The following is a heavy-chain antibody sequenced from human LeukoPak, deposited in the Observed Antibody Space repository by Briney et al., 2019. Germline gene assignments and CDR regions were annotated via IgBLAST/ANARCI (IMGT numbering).Heavy chain of an antibody. D-gene: IGHD3-22*01. Sequence: GGSLRLSCAASGFTLSSYSMKWVRQAPGKGLEWVSFISSSSSYIYYADSVKGRFTISRDNAKNSLYLQMNSLRAEDTAVYYCARALASSGYYYDAFDIWGQGTMVTVSS. CDR1: GFTLSSYS. CDR2: ISSSSSYI. V-gene: IGHV3-21*01. CDR3: ARALASSGYYYDAFDI. J-gene: IGHJ3*02.